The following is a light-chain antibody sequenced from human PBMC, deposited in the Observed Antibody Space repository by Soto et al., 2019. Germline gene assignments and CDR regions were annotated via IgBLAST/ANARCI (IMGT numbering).Light chain of an antibody. J-gene: IGKJ1*01. Sequence: DIQMTQSPSSLSASVGDRVTITCRASQDIRIALDWYQQKPGKAPRRLIYASSSLQSGVPSRFSGSGSGTEFTLTISSLQPEDFATYFCLQRSNLPWACGQGTKVDVK. V-gene: IGKV1-17*01. CDR3: LQRSNLPWA. CDR2: ASS. CDR1: QDIRIA.